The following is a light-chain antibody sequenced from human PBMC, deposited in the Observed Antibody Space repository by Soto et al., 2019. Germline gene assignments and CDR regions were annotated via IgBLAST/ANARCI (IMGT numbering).Light chain of an antibody. V-gene: IGKV1-33*01. CDR2: DAS. J-gene: IGKJ5*01. CDR3: QQYENLPT. Sequence: DIQMTQSPSSLSASVGDRVTITCQASQNINNYLNWYQQKPGKAPKLLIYDASNLEAGVPSRFRGSGSGTNFTFTIRRLQPEDIASYYCQQYENLPTFGQGTRLEIK. CDR1: QNINNY.